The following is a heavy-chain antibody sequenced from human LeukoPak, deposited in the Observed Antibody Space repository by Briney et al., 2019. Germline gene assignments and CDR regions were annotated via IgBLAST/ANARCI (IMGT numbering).Heavy chain of an antibody. CDR1: GYTFTGYY. CDR3: AGTYYYDSSGFPGAFDI. J-gene: IGHJ3*02. Sequence: GASVKVSCKASGYTFTGYYMHWVRQAPGQGLEWMGWINPNSGGTNYAQKFQGRVTMTRDTSISTAYMELSRLRSDDTAVYYCAGTYYYDSSGFPGAFDIWGQGTMVTVSS. CDR2: INPNSGGT. D-gene: IGHD3-22*01. V-gene: IGHV1-2*02.